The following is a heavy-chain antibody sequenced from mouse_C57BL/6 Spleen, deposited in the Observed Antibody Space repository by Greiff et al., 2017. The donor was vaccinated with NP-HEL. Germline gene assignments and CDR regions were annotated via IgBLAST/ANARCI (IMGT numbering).Heavy chain of an antibody. CDR2: INYDGSRT. Sequence: EVMLVESEGGLVQPGSSMKLSCTASGFTFSDYYMAWVRQVPEKGLDWVANINYDGSRTYYLDSLKSRFIIPRDNATNILYLQLSSLKSEDTATYYRARGPITTSYFVYWGQGTTLTVSS. CDR1: GFTFSDYY. D-gene: IGHD1-2*01. J-gene: IGHJ2*01. V-gene: IGHV5-16*01. CDR3: ARGPITTSYFVY.